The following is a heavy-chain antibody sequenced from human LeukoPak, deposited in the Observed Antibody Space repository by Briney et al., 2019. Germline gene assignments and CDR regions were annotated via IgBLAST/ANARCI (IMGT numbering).Heavy chain of an antibody. J-gene: IGHJ4*02. CDR3: ARSPDPARDGYNPRGASFDY. CDR2: IYYSGST. CDR1: GGSISSGGYY. V-gene: IGHV4-31*03. Sequence: SETLSLTCTVSGGSISSGGYYWSWIRQHPGKGLEWIGYIYYSGSTYYNPSLKSRVTISVDTSKNQFSLKLSSVTAADTAVYYCARSPDPARDGYNPRGASFDYWGQGTLVTVSS. D-gene: IGHD5-24*01.